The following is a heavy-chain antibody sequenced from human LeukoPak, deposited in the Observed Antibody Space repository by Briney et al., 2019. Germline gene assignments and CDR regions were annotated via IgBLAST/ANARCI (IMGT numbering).Heavy chain of an antibody. J-gene: IGHJ4*02. CDR3: ARPYYDIWSAYVY. CDR1: GFTLSSYA. D-gene: IGHD3-3*01. CDR2: ISNGGGST. V-gene: IGHV3-64*01. Sequence: QSGGSLRLSCAASGFTLSSYAMHWVRQAPGKGLEYVSAISNGGGSTHYANSVKGRFTISRDNSKNTLYLQMGSLRAEDMAVYYCARPYYDIWSAYVYWGQGTLVTVSS.